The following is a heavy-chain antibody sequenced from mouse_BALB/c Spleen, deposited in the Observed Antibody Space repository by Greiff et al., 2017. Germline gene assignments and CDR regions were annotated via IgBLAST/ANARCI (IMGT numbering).Heavy chain of an antibody. J-gene: IGHJ4*01. Sequence: EVQLQESGPELVKPGASVKISCKASGYTFTDYNMHWVKQSHGKSLEWIGYIYPYNGGTGYNQKFKSKATLTVDNSSSTAYMELRSLTSEDSAVYYCARLLLRFYAMDYWGQGTSVTVSS. CDR2: IYPYNGGT. CDR1: GYTFTDYN. CDR3: ARLLLRFYAMDY. D-gene: IGHD1-1*01. V-gene: IGHV1S29*02.